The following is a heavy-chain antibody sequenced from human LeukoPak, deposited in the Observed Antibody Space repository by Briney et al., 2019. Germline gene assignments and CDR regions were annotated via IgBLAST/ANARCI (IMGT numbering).Heavy chain of an antibody. Sequence: KPSETPSLTCAVSGYSISSGYYWGWIRQPPRKGLEWIGSIYHSGSTYYNPSLKSRVTISVDTSKNQFSLKLSSVTAADTAVYYCARVDIVVVPAASQYYFDYWGQGTLVTVSS. V-gene: IGHV4-38-2*01. D-gene: IGHD2-2*01. CDR1: GYSISSGYY. J-gene: IGHJ4*02. CDR3: ARVDIVVVPAASQYYFDY. CDR2: IYHSGST.